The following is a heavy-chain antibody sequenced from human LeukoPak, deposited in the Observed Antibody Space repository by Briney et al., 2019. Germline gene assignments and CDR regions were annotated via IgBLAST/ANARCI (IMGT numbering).Heavy chain of an antibody. Sequence: PSETLSLTCTVSGGSISSYYWSWIRQPAGKGLEWIGRIYTSGSTNYNPSLKSRVTMSVDTSKNQFSLKLSSVTAADTAVYYCARSLRYYDILTGYYPEAFDIWGRGTMVTVSS. CDR1: GGSISSYY. CDR2: IYTSGST. D-gene: IGHD3-9*01. V-gene: IGHV4-4*07. J-gene: IGHJ3*02. CDR3: ARSLRYYDILTGYYPEAFDI.